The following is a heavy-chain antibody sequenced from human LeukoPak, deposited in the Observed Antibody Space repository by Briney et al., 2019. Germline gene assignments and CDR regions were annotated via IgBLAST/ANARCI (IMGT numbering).Heavy chain of an antibody. Sequence: SQTLSLTCTVSGGSVSSGNYYWSWIRQPPGKGLEWIGYIYYSGSTYYNPSLKSRVTISVDTSKNQFSLKLSSVTAADTAVYYCATVLNYYDSSGYYSYYFDDWGQGTLVTV. V-gene: IGHV4-30-4*01. J-gene: IGHJ4*02. CDR3: ATVLNYYDSSGYYSYYFDD. CDR1: GGSVSSGNYY. D-gene: IGHD3-22*01. CDR2: IYYSGST.